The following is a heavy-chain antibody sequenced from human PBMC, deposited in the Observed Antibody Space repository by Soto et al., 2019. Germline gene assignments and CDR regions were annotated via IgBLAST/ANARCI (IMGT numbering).Heavy chain of an antibody. Sequence: EVQLLESGGGLVQPGGSLRLSYAASGFTFSSSAMSWVRQAPGKGLKCVSVITGSGDTTHYADSVKGRFTISRDNSKNTLSLQMHSVRAEDTALYYCAKVLVGSPMGTFDSWGQGTLVTVSS. J-gene: IGHJ4*02. CDR1: GFTFSSSA. V-gene: IGHV3-23*01. CDR3: AKVLVGSPMGTFDS. D-gene: IGHD1-26*01. CDR2: ITGSGDTT.